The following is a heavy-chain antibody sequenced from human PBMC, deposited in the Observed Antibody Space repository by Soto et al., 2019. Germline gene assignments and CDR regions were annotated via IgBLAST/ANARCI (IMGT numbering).Heavy chain of an antibody. J-gene: IGHJ6*02. D-gene: IGHD5-18*01. CDR1: GGSISSYY. CDR3: ARHERGYSYGYDYYYYYGIDV. CDR2: IYYSGST. Sequence: SETLSLTCTVSGGSISSYYWSWIRQPPGKGLEWIGYIYYSGSTNYNPSLKSRVTISVDTSKNQFSLKLSSVTAADTAVYYCARHERGYSYGYDYYYYYGIDVWGQGTTVTVSS. V-gene: IGHV4-59*08.